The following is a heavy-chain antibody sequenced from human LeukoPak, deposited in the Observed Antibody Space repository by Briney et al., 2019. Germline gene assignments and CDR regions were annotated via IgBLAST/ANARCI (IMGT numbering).Heavy chain of an antibody. CDR1: GESFSGYY. CDR2: INHTGRT. J-gene: IGHJ4*02. Sequence: SETRSLTCAVYGESFSGYYWAWIRQPPGKWREWIGEINHTGRTNYKPSLKSRVTISVDSSKNQFSLKLSSVTAADTAVYYCARVDYGDYSRHFDYWGQGTLVTVSS. V-gene: IGHV4-34*01. D-gene: IGHD4-17*01. CDR3: ARVDYGDYSRHFDY.